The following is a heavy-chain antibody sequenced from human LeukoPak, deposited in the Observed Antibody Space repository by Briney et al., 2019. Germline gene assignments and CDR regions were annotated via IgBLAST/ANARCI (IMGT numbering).Heavy chain of an antibody. D-gene: IGHD4-17*01. CDR2: IKEDGRQA. CDR3: ARARDYASPFDY. V-gene: IGHV3-7*03. Sequence: PGGSLRLSCVGSGSTFNGHWLTWVRQAPGRGLEWVASIKEDGRQAYYMDSVKGRFTISRDNSKNSLYLQMNSLRTEDTALYYCARARDYASPFDYWGQGTLVTVSS. CDR1: GSTFNGHW. J-gene: IGHJ4*02.